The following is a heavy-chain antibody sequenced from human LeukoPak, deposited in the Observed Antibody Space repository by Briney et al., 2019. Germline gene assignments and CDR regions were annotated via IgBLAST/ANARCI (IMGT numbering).Heavy chain of an antibody. V-gene: IGHV4-4*07. CDR1: GGSISSYY. D-gene: IGHD3-10*01. CDR2: IYTSGST. CDR3: AREILVQGINWFDP. J-gene: IGHJ5*02. Sequence: SETLSLTCTVSGGSISSYYWSWIRQPAGKGLEWIGRIYTSGSTNYNPSLKSRVTMSVDTPKNQFSLKLSSVTAADTAVYYCAREILVQGINWFDPWGQGTLVTVSS.